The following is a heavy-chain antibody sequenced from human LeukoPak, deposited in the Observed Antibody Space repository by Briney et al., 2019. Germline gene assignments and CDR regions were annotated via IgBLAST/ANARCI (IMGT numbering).Heavy chain of an antibody. J-gene: IGHJ5*02. CDR1: GGSISSSSYY. Sequence: SETLSLTCTVSGGSISSSSYYWGWIRQPPGKGLEWIRSIYYSGSTYYNPSLKSRVTISVDTSKNQFSLKLGSVTAADTAVYHCARLVVGATVNNWFDPWGQGTLVTVSS. CDR3: ARLVVGATVNNWFDP. V-gene: IGHV4-39*01. CDR2: IYYSGST. D-gene: IGHD1-26*01.